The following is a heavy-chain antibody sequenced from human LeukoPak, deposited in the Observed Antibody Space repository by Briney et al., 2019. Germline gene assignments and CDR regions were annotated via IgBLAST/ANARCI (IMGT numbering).Heavy chain of an antibody. Sequence: SETLSLTCTVSGYSISSGYYWGWFRRPPGKGREWIGETNHSGSTNYNPSLKSRVTISGDMYKKQFSLKLTSVTAADTSMYYCATGEGGPRLRFWGQGTLVTVSS. CDR2: TNHSGST. V-gene: IGHV4-38-2*02. D-gene: IGHD2-21*02. J-gene: IGHJ4*02. CDR1: GYSISSGYY. CDR3: ATGEGGPRLRF.